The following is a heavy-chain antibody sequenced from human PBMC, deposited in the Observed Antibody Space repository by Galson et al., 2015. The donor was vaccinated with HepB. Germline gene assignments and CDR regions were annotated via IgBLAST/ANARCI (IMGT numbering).Heavy chain of an antibody. Sequence: SLRLSCAASGFTFSSYSMNWVRQAPGKGLEWVSSISSSSSYIYYADSVKGRFTISRDNAKNSLYLQMNSLRAEDTAVYYCARDPYDILNLFDYWGQGTLVTVSS. V-gene: IGHV3-21*01. CDR1: GFTFSSYS. CDR3: ARDPYDILNLFDY. J-gene: IGHJ4*02. D-gene: IGHD3-9*01. CDR2: ISSSSSYI.